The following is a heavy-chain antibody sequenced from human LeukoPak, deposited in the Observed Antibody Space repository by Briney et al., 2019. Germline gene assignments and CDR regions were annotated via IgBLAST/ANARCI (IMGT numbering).Heavy chain of an antibody. V-gene: IGHV4-34*01. J-gene: IGHJ6*02. CDR3: ARRYYYGSGSYYTSVPGYYYYYGMDV. CDR1: GGSFSGYY. Sequence: SETLSLTCAVYGGSFSGYYWSWIRQPPGKGLEWIGEINHSGSTNYNPSLKSRVTISVDTSKNQFSLKLSSVTAADTAVYYCARRYYYGSGSYYTSVPGYYYYYGMDVWGQGTTVTVSS. CDR2: INHSGST. D-gene: IGHD3-10*01.